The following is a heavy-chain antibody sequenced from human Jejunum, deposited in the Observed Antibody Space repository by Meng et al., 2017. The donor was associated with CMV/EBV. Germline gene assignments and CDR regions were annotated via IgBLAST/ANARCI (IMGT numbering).Heavy chain of an antibody. V-gene: IGHV4-30-2*01. CDR3: ARVEYSGSYFDH. J-gene: IGHJ4*02. CDR1: GDSISRGGYS. CDR2: MFHGGRT. Sequence: VSGDSISRGGYSWTWIRQPPGKGLEWIRDMFHGGRTSYNPSLESRVSISIDGSKNQFSLRLTSVTAADTAVYYCARVEYSGSYFDHWGRGTLVTVSS. D-gene: IGHD1-26*01.